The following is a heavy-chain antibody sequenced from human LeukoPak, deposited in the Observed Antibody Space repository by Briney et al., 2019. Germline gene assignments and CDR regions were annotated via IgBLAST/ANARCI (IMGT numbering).Heavy chain of an antibody. CDR1: GFTFSSYA. V-gene: IGHV3-23*01. CDR2: ITGSGGTT. J-gene: IGHJ6*02. CDR3: AKGRYCDSTTCAYHGLDV. D-gene: IGHD2-2*01. Sequence: GGSLRLSCAASGFTFSSYAMSWVRRAPGKGLEWVSTITGSGGTTNYADSVKGRFTISRDNSKNTLSPQVNSLSAEDTAVYYCAKGRYCDSTTCAYHGLDVWGQGTTVTVSS.